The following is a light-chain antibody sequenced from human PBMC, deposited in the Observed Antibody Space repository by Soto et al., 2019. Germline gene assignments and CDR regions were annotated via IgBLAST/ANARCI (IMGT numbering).Light chain of an antibody. CDR1: QNVYTY. CDR2: XXX. J-gene: IGKJ5*01. CDR3: QQRGNWPIT. V-gene: IGKV3-11*01. Sequence: IILTQSPATLSLSPGERATLSCRASQNVYTYLACCQXKAGQAXXXXXXXXXXMSXGXXXRFSGSGSGTDFTLTISSLAPEDFAVYYCQQRGNWPITFGQGTRLEIK.